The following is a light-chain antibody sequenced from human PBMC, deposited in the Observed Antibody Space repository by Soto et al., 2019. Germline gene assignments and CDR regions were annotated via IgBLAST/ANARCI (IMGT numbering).Light chain of an antibody. V-gene: IGLV1-40*01. Sequence: QSVLTQPPSVSGAPGQRVTISCTGSSPNIGAGYDVHWYQHLPGTAPKLLIYGNSNRPSGVPDRFSGSKSGTSASLAITGLQAEHEADYYCQSYDRSLSGYVFGTGTKVTVL. J-gene: IGLJ1*01. CDR2: GNS. CDR1: SPNIGAGYD. CDR3: QSYDRSLSGYV.